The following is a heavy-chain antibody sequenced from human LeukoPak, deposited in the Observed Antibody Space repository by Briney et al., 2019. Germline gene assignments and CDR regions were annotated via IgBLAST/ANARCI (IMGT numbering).Heavy chain of an antibody. CDR1: GFTFSNFG. Sequence: GGSLRLSCAASGFTFSNFGMHWVRQAPGKGLEWVAFMRHDGSNIYYADSVKGRFTISRDNSKNTLYVQMNSLRPEDTAVYYCAKSAPGVSGWYAFDFWGQGTLVTVSS. J-gene: IGHJ4*02. CDR2: MRHDGSNI. D-gene: IGHD6-19*01. CDR3: AKSAPGVSGWYAFDF. V-gene: IGHV3-30*02.